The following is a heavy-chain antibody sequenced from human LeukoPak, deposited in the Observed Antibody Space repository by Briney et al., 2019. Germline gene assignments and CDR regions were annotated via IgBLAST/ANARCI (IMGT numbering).Heavy chain of an antibody. Sequence: SETLSLTCTVSGDSISRSSDYWGWIRQPPGKGPEWIGSVYYIGSTFYNPSLKSRLTISIDASKNQFSLKLRSVTAADTAVYYCAREDAEQMDNSFDIWGQGTMVTVSS. CDR3: AREDAEQMDNSFDI. CDR2: VYYIGST. J-gene: IGHJ3*02. D-gene: IGHD5-24*01. V-gene: IGHV4-39*07. CDR1: GDSISRSSDY.